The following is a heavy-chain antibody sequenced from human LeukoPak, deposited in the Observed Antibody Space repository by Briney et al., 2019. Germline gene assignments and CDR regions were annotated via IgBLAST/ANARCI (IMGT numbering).Heavy chain of an antibody. CDR1: GFRFSGYT. D-gene: IGHD3-10*01. CDR2: IKEDGSEE. J-gene: IGHJ4*02. CDR3: ARAGN. Sequence: GGSLRLSCAASGFRFSGYTMTWVRQAPGKGLEWVANIKEDGSEEDYVDSVKGRFTISRDNAKNSLYLQMNSLKVEDTAVYYCARAGNWGQGTLVTVSS. V-gene: IGHV3-7*01.